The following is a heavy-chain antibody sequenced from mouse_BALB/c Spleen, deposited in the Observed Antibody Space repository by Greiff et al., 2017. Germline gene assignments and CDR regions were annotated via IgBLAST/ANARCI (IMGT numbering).Heavy chain of an antibody. CDR2: INPSNGRT. Sequence: QVQLQQPGAELVKPGASVKLSCKASGYTFTSYWMHWVKQRPGQGLEWIGEINPSNGRTNYNEKFKSKATLTVDKSSSTAYMQLSSLTSEDSAVYYCARGDYDAPAWFAYWGQGTLVTVSA. D-gene: IGHD2-4*01. CDR3: ARGDYDAPAWFAY. CDR1: GYTFTSYW. V-gene: IGHV1S81*02. J-gene: IGHJ3*01.